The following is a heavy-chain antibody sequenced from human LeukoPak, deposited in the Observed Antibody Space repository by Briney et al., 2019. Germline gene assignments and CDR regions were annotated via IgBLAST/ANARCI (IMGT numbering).Heavy chain of an antibody. D-gene: IGHD2-8*01. CDR1: GYSFTSYW. J-gene: IGHJ4*02. CDR2: IDLGDSDA. V-gene: IGHV5-51*01. Sequence: GESLKISCKGSGYSFTSYWIGWVRQMPGKGLEWMGMIDLGDSDARYAQSFQGRVTISVDKSLRTAYLQWNNLKAADTAIYFCATLNGYIDNWGQGTLVTVSS. CDR3: ATLNGYIDN.